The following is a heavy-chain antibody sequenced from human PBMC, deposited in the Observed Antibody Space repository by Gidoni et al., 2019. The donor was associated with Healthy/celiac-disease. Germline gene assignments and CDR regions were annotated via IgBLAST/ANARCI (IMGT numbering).Heavy chain of an antibody. CDR3: AKGRAGFDY. V-gene: IGHV3-23*01. CDR1: GFTFSSYA. J-gene: IGHJ4*02. CDR2: ISGSCGST. Sequence: EVQRLESGGGLVQPGGSLRLSCAAAGFTFSSYAMSWVRQAPGKGLELVSAISGSCGSTYYADSVKGRFTISRDNSKNTVYLQMNSLRAEDTAVYYCAKGRAGFDYWGQGTLVTVSS.